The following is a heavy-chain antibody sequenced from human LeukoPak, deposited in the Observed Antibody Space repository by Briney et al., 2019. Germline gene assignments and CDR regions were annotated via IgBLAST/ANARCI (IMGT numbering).Heavy chain of an antibody. CDR1: GGSISSNNW. CDR3: ARGPSGDSSGYYPTY. D-gene: IGHD3-22*01. V-gene: IGHV4-4*02. J-gene: IGHJ4*02. CDR2: IYHSGST. Sequence: SETLSLTCAVSGGSISSNNWWSWVRQPPGKGLDWIGEIYHSGSTNYNPSLKSRVTISVDTSKNQFSLKLSSVTAADTAVYYCARGPSGDSSGYYPTYWGQGTLVTVSS.